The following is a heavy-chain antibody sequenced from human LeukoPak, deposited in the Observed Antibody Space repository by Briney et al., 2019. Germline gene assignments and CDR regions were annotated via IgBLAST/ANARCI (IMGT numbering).Heavy chain of an antibody. CDR2: ISSSSSYI. V-gene: IGHV3-21*01. CDR3: ARWLEGTVTTGGAFDI. D-gene: IGHD4-17*01. Sequence: GGSLRLSCAASGFTFSSYSMNWVRQAPGKGLEWVSSISSSSSYIYYADSVKGRFTISRDNSKNTLYLQMNSLRAEDTAVYYCARWLEGTVTTGGAFDIWGQGTMVTVSS. J-gene: IGHJ3*02. CDR1: GFTFSSYS.